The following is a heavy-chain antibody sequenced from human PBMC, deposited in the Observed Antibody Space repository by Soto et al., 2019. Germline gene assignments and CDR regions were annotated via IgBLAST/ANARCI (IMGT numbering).Heavy chain of an antibody. Sequence: GGSLRLSCAASGFTFSSYAMSWVRQAPGKGLEWVSAISGSGGSTYYADSVKGRFTISRDNSKNTLYLQMNSLRAEDTAVYYCAKMLFHWENDILTGFGDRGTTITFDYWGQGTLVTVSS. V-gene: IGHV3-23*01. J-gene: IGHJ4*02. D-gene: IGHD3-9*01. CDR1: GFTFSSYA. CDR3: AKMLFHWENDILTGFGDRGTTITFDY. CDR2: ISGSGGST.